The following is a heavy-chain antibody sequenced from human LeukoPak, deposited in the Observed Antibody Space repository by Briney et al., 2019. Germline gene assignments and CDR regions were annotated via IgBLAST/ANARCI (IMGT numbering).Heavy chain of an antibody. CDR3: ATSGSTFDFQH. V-gene: IGHV1-2*02. Sequence: ASVKVSCKASGYTFTAYYIHWVRQAPGQGLEWMAWINPNSGGTNYAQKFQGRVTMTRDTSISTAYMELSRLRSDDTAVYYCATSGSTFDFQHWGQGTLVAVSS. J-gene: IGHJ1*01. CDR2: INPNSGGT. D-gene: IGHD6-13*01. CDR1: GYTFTAYY.